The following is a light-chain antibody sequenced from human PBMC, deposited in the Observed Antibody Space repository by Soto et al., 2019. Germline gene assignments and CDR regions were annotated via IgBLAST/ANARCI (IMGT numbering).Light chain of an antibody. Sequence: EIVMTRSPATLSVSPGERATLSCSAIQSVSSNLAWYQQKPGQAPRLLIYGASTRATGIPARFSGSGSGTEFTLTISSLQSQDFAVYYCQQYNNWPSWTFGKGTKVDIK. J-gene: IGKJ1*01. CDR2: GAS. CDR3: QQYNNWPSWT. CDR1: QSVSSN. V-gene: IGKV3-15*01.